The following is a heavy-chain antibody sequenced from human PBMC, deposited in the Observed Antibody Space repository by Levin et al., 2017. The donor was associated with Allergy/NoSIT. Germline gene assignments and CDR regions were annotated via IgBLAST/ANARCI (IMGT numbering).Heavy chain of an antibody. D-gene: IGHD3-22*01. J-gene: IGHJ4*02. CDR1: GGTFSSYA. CDR2: IIPIFGTA. Sequence: SVKVSCKASGGTFSSYAISWVRQAPGQGLEWMGGIIPIFGTANYAQKFQGRVTITADESTSTAYMELSSLRSEDTAVYYCARLGSSGYYSKLGGGYWGQGTLVTVSS. CDR3: ARLGSSGYYSKLGGGY. V-gene: IGHV1-69*13.